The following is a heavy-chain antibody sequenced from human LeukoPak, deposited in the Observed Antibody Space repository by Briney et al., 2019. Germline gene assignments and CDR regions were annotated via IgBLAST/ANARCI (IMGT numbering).Heavy chain of an antibody. V-gene: IGHV3-11*06. CDR1: GFTFSDYY. Sequence: PGGSLRLSCAASGFTFSDYYMSWIRQAPGKGLEWASYISSSSSYTNYADSVKGRFTISRDNAKNSLYLQMNSLRAEDTAVYYCAREDYDILTGSPYGMDVWGKGTTVTVSS. J-gene: IGHJ6*04. CDR2: ISSSSSYT. CDR3: AREDYDILTGSPYGMDV. D-gene: IGHD3-9*01.